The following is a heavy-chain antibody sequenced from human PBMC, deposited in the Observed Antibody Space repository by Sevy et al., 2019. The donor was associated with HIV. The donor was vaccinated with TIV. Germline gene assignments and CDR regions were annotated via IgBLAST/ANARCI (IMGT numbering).Heavy chain of an antibody. J-gene: IGHJ3*02. CDR1: GFTFSSYA. Sequence: GGSLRLSCAASGFTFSSYAMSWVRQAPGKGLEWVSAISGSGGSTYYANSVKGRFTISRDNSKNTLYLQMNRLRAEDTAVYYCAKVQYYYDSSGYSFCAFDIWGQGTMVTVSS. CDR2: ISGSGGST. D-gene: IGHD3-22*01. CDR3: AKVQYYYDSSGYSFCAFDI. V-gene: IGHV3-23*01.